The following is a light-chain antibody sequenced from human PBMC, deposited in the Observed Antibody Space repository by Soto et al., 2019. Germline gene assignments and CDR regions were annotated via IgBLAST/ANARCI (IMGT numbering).Light chain of an antibody. J-gene: IGLJ3*02. CDR3: GTWHSGLNPGV. Sequence: QSVLTQPPSVSEAPGQKITISCSGSSSNIGESYVSWYQQIPGTAPKLLIYEDNKRPSGIPDRFSGSKSGTSATLGITGLQTGDEADYYCGTWHSGLNPGVFGGGTKLTVL. CDR2: EDN. CDR1: SSNIGESY. V-gene: IGLV1-51*02.